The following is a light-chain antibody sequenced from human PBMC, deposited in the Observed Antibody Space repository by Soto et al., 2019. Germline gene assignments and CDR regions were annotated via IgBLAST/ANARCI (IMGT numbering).Light chain of an antibody. CDR2: EVN. Sequence: QSALTQPASVSGSPGQSITISCTGTSSDVGSYNLVSWYQQHPGKAPKLMIYEVNKRTSGVSNRFSGSKSGNTASLTISGLQAEDEGDYYCCSYAGIRVFGGGTKLTVL. CDR1: SSDVGSYNL. V-gene: IGLV2-23*02. J-gene: IGLJ2*01. CDR3: CSYAGIRV.